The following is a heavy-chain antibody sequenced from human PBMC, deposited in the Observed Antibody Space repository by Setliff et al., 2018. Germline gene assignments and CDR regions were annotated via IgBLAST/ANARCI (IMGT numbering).Heavy chain of an antibody. CDR1: GGSISPYY. J-gene: IGHJ4*02. CDR3: ARGSEFYYGSGTIDS. V-gene: IGHV4-59*01. D-gene: IGHD3-10*01. Sequence: SETLSLTCTVSGGSISPYYWGWIRQSPKTGLEFIAHVRYTGRADYNPSLRSRASISIDASKRQFSLKLRSLAAADTAVYYCARGSEFYYGSGTIDSWGPGTLVTVSS. CDR2: VRYTGRA.